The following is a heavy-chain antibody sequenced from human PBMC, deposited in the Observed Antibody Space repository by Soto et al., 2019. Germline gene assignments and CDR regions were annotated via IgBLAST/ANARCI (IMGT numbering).Heavy chain of an antibody. CDR1: GDSISNGYYT. CDR3: ARGPSGDKVDY. CDR2: IYNSVNT. Sequence: QVQLQESGPGLVEPSQTLSLTCTVSGDSISNGYYTWSWISQPPGKDLEWIGHIYNSVNTYSNPSLKSRVTISADTSKNQFSLKLSSVTAADTAVYYCARGPSGDKVDYWGQGTLVTVSS. V-gene: IGHV4-30-4*01. J-gene: IGHJ4*02. D-gene: IGHD3-10*01.